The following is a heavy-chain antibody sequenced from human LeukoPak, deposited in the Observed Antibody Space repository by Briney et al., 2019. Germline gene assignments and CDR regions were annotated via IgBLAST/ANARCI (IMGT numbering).Heavy chain of an antibody. V-gene: IGHV5-10-1*01. Sequence: GESLKISCKGSGYSFTSYWISWVRQMPGKGLEWMGRIDPSDSYTNYSPSFQGHVTTSADKSISTAYLQWSSLKASDTAMYYCARERYFDWLLSFDYWGQGTLVTVSS. D-gene: IGHD3-9*01. CDR1: GYSFTSYW. CDR3: ARERYFDWLLSFDY. J-gene: IGHJ4*02. CDR2: IDPSDSYT.